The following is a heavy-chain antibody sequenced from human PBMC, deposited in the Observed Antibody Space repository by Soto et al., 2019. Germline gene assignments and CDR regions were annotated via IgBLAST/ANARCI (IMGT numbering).Heavy chain of an antibody. D-gene: IGHD2-2*01. V-gene: IGHV4-34*01. CDR1: GGSFSGYY. J-gene: IGHJ4*02. CDR3: ARGGWVVVVPAATAQFDY. CDR2: INHSGST. Sequence: QVQLQQWGAGLLKPSETLSLTCAVYGGSFSGYYWSWIRQPPGKGLEWIGEINHSGSTNYNPSLNSRVTTSVDTSKTQCSLKLSSVTAADTAVYYCARGGWVVVVPAATAQFDYWGQGTLVTVSS.